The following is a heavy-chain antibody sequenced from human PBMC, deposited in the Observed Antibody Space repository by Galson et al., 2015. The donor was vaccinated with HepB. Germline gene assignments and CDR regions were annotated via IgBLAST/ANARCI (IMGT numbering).Heavy chain of an antibody. CDR2: ISSSSAYI. Sequence: SLRLSCAASGFTFSSYSMNWVRQAPGKGLEWVSSISSSSAYIYSADSVKGRFTISRDNAKNSLYLQMNSLRAEDTAVYYCARELLLVPAAIVDYYYGMDVWGQGTTVTVSS. V-gene: IGHV3-21*01. D-gene: IGHD2-2*02. CDR3: ARELLLVPAAIVDYYYGMDV. CDR1: GFTFSSYS. J-gene: IGHJ6*02.